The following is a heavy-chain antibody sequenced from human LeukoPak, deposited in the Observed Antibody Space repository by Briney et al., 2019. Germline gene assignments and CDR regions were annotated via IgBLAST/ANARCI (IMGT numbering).Heavy chain of an antibody. J-gene: IGHJ5*02. Sequence: GGSLRLSCAASGFSFSDYWMSWVRQAPGKGLEWVANIKKDGSEKHYVDSMKGRFTISRDNAKNSVYLQMSSLRAEDTAVYHCAKYAHGSGTSFDPWGQGTLVTVSS. D-gene: IGHD3-10*01. CDR1: GFSFSDYW. CDR3: AKYAHGSGTSFDP. V-gene: IGHV3-7*01. CDR2: IKKDGSEK.